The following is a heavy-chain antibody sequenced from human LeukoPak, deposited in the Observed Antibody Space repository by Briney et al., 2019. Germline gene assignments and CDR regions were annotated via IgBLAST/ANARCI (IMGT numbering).Heavy chain of an antibody. D-gene: IGHD3-9*01. V-gene: IGHV3-7*03. CDR2: IMQDGGVK. CDR1: GVTFSIDW. Sequence: VGSLRLSCADSGVTFSIDWMSWGREAPGKGLEWVANIMQDGGVKYSVDSVKGGFSISRDNAKNSLYQQMNSLRAEDTAVYYCAREGSIRSFDWLRSYYFDYWGQGTLVTVSS. J-gene: IGHJ4*02. CDR3: AREGSIRSFDWLRSYYFDY.